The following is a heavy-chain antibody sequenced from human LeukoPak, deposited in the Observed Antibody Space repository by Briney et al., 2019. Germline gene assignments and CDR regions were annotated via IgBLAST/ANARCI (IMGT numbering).Heavy chain of an antibody. D-gene: IGHD2-15*01. CDR2: IYYTGNT. Sequence: SETLSLTCTVSGGSISSSSYYWGWIRQPPGKGLEWIGTIYYTGNTYYNPSLKSRVTISVDTSKNQFSLKLSSVTPTDTAVYYCARDSHGYCSGGSCYSGGWFDPWGQGTLVTVSS. J-gene: IGHJ5*02. CDR1: GGSISSSSYY. CDR3: ARDSHGYCSGGSCYSGGWFDP. V-gene: IGHV4-39*07.